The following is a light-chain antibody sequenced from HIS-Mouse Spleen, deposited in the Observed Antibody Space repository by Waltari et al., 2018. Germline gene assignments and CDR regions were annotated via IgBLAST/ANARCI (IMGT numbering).Light chain of an antibody. CDR1: SSHVGNYNL. CDR2: EGS. CDR3: CSYAGSSTWV. V-gene: IGLV2-23*01. J-gene: IGLJ3*02. Sequence: QSALTQPASVSGSPGQSITISCTGTSSHVGNYNLVSWYQPHPGKAPKLMIYEGSKRPSGVSNRFSGSKSGNTASLTISGLQAEDEADYYCCSYAGSSTWVFGGGTKLTVL.